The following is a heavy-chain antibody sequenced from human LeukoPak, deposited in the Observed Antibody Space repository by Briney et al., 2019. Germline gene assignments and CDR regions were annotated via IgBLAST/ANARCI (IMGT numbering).Heavy chain of an antibody. CDR2: FDPGDGET. J-gene: IGHJ4*02. Sequence: ASVTVACKVSGYILSELSMHWVRQAPGKGLEWMGGFDPGDGETIYAQKFQGRVTMTEDTSIDTAYMELSSLGSEDAAVYYCATGILKVITPLDYWGQGTLVTVSS. CDR3: ATGILKVITPLDY. D-gene: IGHD1-14*01. V-gene: IGHV1-24*01. CDR1: GYILSELS.